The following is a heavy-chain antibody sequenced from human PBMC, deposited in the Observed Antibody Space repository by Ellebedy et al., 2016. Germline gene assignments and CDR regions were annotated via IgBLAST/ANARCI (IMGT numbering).Heavy chain of an antibody. CDR2: ISSDSSSR. Sequence: GESLKISCAASGFTFSDYYMSWIRQAPGKGLEWVSYISSDSSSRYYADSVKGRLTISRDNAKNSVYLQMNSLRAEDTAVYYCARDPGTQGGWGQGTLVTVSS. CDR1: GFTFSDYY. J-gene: IGHJ4*02. V-gene: IGHV3-11*04. CDR3: ARDPGTQGG. D-gene: IGHD1-1*01.